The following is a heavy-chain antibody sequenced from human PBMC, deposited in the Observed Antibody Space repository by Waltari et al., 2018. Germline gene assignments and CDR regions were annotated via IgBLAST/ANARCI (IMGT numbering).Heavy chain of an antibody. D-gene: IGHD1-7*01. Sequence: EVQLVESGGGLIQPGGSLRLSCAASGFTVSSNYMSWVRQAPGKGLGGVSVIYSGGSTYYPDPGKGRFTISRDNSKNTLYLQMNSLRAEDTAVYYCARTAPPGELELRVYYYYGMDVWGQGTTVTVSS. CDR3: ARTAPPGELELRVYYYYGMDV. V-gene: IGHV3-53*01. CDR2: IYSGGST. CDR1: GFTVSSNY. J-gene: IGHJ6*02.